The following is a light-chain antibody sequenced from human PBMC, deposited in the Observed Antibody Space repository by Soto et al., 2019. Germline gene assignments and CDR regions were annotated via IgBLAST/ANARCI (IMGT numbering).Light chain of an antibody. J-gene: IGKJ4*01. CDR2: DAS. V-gene: IGKV3-15*01. CDR1: QSVYSM. Sequence: EIVMTQSPATLSVSPGERATLSCRASQSVYSMLAWYQQKPGQAPSLLIYDASTRATGIPARFSGSGSGTEFTLTISSLQSQDFAVYYCQQYNKWPLTFGGGTKVEI. CDR3: QQYNKWPLT.